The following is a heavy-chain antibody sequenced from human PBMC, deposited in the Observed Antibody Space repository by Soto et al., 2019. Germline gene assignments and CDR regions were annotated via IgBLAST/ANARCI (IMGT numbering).Heavy chain of an antibody. J-gene: IGHJ6*02. D-gene: IGHD3-10*01. V-gene: IGHV4-59*01. CDR2: IYYSGST. CDR1: GGSISSYY. Sequence: SETLSLTCTVSGGSISSYYWSWIRQPPGKGLEWIGYIYYSGSTNYNPSLKSRVTISVDTSKNQFSLKLSSVTAADTAVYYCARDGYYYGSGKIYYYYGIDVWGQGTKVTVSS. CDR3: ARDGYYYGSGKIYYYYGIDV.